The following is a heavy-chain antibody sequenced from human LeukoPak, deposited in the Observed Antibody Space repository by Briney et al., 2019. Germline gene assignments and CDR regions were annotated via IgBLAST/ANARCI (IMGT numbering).Heavy chain of an antibody. J-gene: IGHJ4*02. CDR2: ISGSGGST. D-gene: IGHD3-10*01. Sequence: GGSLRLSCAASGFTFSSYAMSWVRQAPGKVLEWVSAISGSGGSTYYADSVKGRFTISRDNSKNTLYLQMNSLRAEDTAVYYCAKRAHYGSGSYYTLDYWGQGTLVTVSS. V-gene: IGHV3-23*01. CDR3: AKRAHYGSGSYYTLDY. CDR1: GFTFSSYA.